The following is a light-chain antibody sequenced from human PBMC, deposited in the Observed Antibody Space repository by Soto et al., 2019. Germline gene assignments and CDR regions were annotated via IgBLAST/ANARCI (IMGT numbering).Light chain of an antibody. CDR2: KTS. V-gene: IGKV3-15*01. Sequence: EVVMTQSPATVSVSPGERTSLSCRASQSIGTNLGWYQQKPGQAPRLLISKTSTRATGVPARFSGSGSAGTDFTLTISRLEPEDFTVYYCQQYGRSPWTFGQGTKLEIK. CDR1: QSIGTN. J-gene: IGKJ1*01. CDR3: QQYGRSPWT.